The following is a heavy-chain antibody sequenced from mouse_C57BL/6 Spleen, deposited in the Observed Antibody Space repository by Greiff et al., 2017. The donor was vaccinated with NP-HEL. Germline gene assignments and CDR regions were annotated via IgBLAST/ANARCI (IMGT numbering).Heavy chain of an antibody. CDR2: ISDGGSYT. V-gene: IGHV5-4*03. CDR1: GFTFSSYA. D-gene: IGHD2-1*01. Sequence: EVKLMESGGGLVKPGGSLKLSCAASGFTFSSYAMSWVRQTPEKRLEWVATISDGGSYTYYPDNVKGRFTISRDNAKNNLYLQMSHLKSEDTAMYYCARARIYYGNYQYYFDYWGQGTTLTVSS. J-gene: IGHJ2*01. CDR3: ARARIYYGNYQYYFDY.